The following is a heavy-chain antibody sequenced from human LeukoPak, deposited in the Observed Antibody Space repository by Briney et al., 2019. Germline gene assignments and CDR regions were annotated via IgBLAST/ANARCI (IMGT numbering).Heavy chain of an antibody. CDR1: GGSISSGSYY. CDR3: ARDGIDNWFDP. V-gene: IGHV4-61*10. Sequence: SETLSLTCTVSGGSISSGSYYWSWIRQPTGKGLEWIGYIYYSGSTNYNPSLKSRVTISVDTSKNQSSLKLSSVTAADTAVYYCARDGIDNWFDPWGQGTLATVSS. D-gene: IGHD1-26*01. J-gene: IGHJ5*02. CDR2: IYYSGST.